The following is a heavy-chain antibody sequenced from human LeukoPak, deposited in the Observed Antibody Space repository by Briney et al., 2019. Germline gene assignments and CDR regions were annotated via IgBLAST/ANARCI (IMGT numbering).Heavy chain of an antibody. Sequence: SETLSLTRTVSGGSISSYYWSWIRQPPGKGLEWIGYIYYSGSTNYNPSLKSRVTISVDTSKNQFSLKLSSVTAADTAVYYCARVRQQLVTDYWGQGTLVTVSS. CDR1: GGSISSYY. V-gene: IGHV4-59*01. CDR2: IYYSGST. J-gene: IGHJ4*02. D-gene: IGHD6-13*01. CDR3: ARVRQQLVTDY.